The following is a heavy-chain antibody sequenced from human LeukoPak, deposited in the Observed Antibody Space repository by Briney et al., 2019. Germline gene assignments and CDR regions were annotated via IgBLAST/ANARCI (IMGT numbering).Heavy chain of an antibody. CDR1: GFTFSSYA. CDR3: AKGLHGWYGGDY. CDR2: ISASGGST. J-gene: IGHJ4*02. V-gene: IGHV3-23*01. D-gene: IGHD3-10*01. Sequence: RSLRLSCAASGFTFSSYAMSWVRQAPGRGVEWVSAISASGGSTYYADSVKGRFTISRDNSKNTLYLQMNSLRAEDTAVYYCAKGLHGWYGGDYWGQGTLVTVS.